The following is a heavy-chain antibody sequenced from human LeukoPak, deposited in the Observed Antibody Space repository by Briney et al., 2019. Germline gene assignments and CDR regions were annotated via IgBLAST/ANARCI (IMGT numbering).Heavy chain of an antibody. Sequence: PSETLSLTCSVSGASISTFHWTWFRQPAGRGLEWIGLIYSSGSTLLNPSLKNRVAMSVDLTKNQLSLKLTSVTAADTGMYFCARKDGDYWGRGTLVTVSS. CDR2: IYSSGST. J-gene: IGHJ4*02. CDR3: ARKDGDY. CDR1: GASISTFH. V-gene: IGHV4-4*07.